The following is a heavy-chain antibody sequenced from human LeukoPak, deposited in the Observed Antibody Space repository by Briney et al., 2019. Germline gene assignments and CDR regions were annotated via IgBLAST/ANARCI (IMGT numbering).Heavy chain of an antibody. V-gene: IGHV4-61*02. Sequence: PSQTLSLTRTVSGGSISRGSHYGTWIRRPAGEGLEWIGRFYTSGSTNYNPSLKSRVTISVDTSKNQFSLKLNSVTAADTAVYYCARVARSMSSSSEDCWGQGTLVTVSS. J-gene: IGHJ4*02. CDR3: ARVARSMSSSSEDC. CDR1: GGSISRGSHY. D-gene: IGHD6-13*01. CDR2: FYTSGST.